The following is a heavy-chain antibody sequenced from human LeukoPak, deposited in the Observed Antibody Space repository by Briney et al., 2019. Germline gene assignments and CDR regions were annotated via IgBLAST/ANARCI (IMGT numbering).Heavy chain of an antibody. CDR1: GGSISSYY. J-gene: IGHJ6*03. D-gene: IGHD6-13*01. CDR2: IYYSGST. CDR3: ARVRGSSWNTGYYYHFMDV. Sequence: PSETLSLTCTVSGGSISSYYWSWIRQPPGKGLEWTGYIYYSGSTNYNPSLKSRVTISVDTSKNQFSLKLSSVTAADTAVYFCARVRGSSWNTGYYYHFMDVWGKGTTVTISS. V-gene: IGHV4-59*12.